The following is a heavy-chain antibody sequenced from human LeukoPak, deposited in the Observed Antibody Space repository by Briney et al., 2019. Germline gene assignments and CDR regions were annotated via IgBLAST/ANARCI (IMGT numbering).Heavy chain of an antibody. CDR3: ARHFAYSSSSYFDY. CDR1: GGSISSGNW. D-gene: IGHD6-6*01. J-gene: IGHJ4*02. CDR2: IYHSGST. Sequence: SETLSLTCAVSGGSISSGNWWSWVRQPPGKGLEWIGEIYHSGSTNYNPSLKSRVTISVDKSKNQFSLKLTSVTAADTAVYYCARHFAYSSSSYFDYWGQGSLVTVSS. V-gene: IGHV4-4*02.